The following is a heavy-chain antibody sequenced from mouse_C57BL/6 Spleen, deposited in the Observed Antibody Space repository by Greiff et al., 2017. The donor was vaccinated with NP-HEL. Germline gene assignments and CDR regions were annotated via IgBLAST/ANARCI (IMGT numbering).Heavy chain of an antibody. CDR3: AKLGRDYAMDY. J-gene: IGHJ4*01. Sequence: QVQLQQSGAELARPGASVKMSCKASGYTFTSYTMHWVKQRPGQGLEWIGYINPSSGYTKYNQKFKDKATLTADKSSSTAYMQLSSLTSEDSAVYYSAKLGRDYAMDYWGQGTSVTVSS. V-gene: IGHV1-4*01. D-gene: IGHD4-1*01. CDR1: GYTFTSYT. CDR2: INPSSGYT.